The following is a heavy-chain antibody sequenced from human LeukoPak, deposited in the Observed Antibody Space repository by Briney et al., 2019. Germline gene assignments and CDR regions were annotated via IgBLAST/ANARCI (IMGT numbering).Heavy chain of an antibody. Sequence: PGGSLRLSCAASGFTFSSYAMSWVRQAPRKGLEWVSVISGSGGSTYYADSVKGRFTISRDNSKNTLYLQMNSLRAEDTAVYYCAKDYYDSSGYPTLSYYYGMDVWGQGTTVTVSS. CDR2: ISGSGGST. CDR1: GFTFSSYA. J-gene: IGHJ6*02. CDR3: AKDYYDSSGYPTLSYYYGMDV. V-gene: IGHV3-23*01. D-gene: IGHD3-22*01.